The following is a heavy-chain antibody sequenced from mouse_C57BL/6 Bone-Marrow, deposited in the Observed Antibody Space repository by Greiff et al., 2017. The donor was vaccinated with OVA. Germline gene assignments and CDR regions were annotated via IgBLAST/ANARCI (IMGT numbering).Heavy chain of an antibody. CDR2: IHPNSGST. Sequence: QVQLKESGPELVKPGASVKLSCKASGYTFTSYWMHWVKQRPGQGLEWIGMIHPNSGSTNYNEKFKSKATLTVDKSSSTAYMQLSSLTSEDSAVYYCARQLRLWFAYWGQGTLVTVSA. CDR3: ARQLRLWFAY. D-gene: IGHD3-2*02. J-gene: IGHJ3*01. CDR1: GYTFTSYW. V-gene: IGHV1-64*01.